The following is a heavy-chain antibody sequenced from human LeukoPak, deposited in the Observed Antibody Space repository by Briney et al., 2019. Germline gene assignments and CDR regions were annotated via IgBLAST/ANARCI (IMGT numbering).Heavy chain of an antibody. D-gene: IGHD3-10*01. Sequence: PGGSLRLSCAASGFTFSGYWMHWVRQAPGKGLVWVSRINSDGSSTNYADSVKGLFTISRDNAKNSLYLQMNSLRAADTAVYYCARLVGYYYYYMDVWGKGTTVTVSS. CDR3: ARLVGYYYYYMDV. V-gene: IGHV3-74*01. J-gene: IGHJ6*03. CDR1: GFTFSGYW. CDR2: INSDGSST.